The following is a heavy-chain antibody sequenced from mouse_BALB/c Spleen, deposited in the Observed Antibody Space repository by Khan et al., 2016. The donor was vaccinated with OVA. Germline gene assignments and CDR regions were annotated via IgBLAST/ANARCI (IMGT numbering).Heavy chain of an antibody. CDR3: ESHLTGSFAY. J-gene: IGHJ3*01. V-gene: IGHV5-6*01. Sequence: EVELVESGGDLVEPGGSLKLSCAASGFTFSSYSMSWVRQTPDKRLEWVATISSGGDYTYYPDIVKGRFTISRDNAKNTLYLQMSSLKSEDTAMYYCESHLTGSFAYWGQGTLVAVAA. D-gene: IGHD4-1*01. CDR2: ISSGGDYT. CDR1: GFTFSSYS.